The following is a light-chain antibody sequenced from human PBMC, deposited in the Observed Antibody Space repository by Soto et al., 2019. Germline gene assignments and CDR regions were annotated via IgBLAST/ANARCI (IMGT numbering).Light chain of an antibody. Sequence: EIVLTQSPATLSLSPGERATLSCRASQSVDNYLAWYQQKPGQAPRLLIYDVSNRATGTPARFSGSGSGTDFTLSISSLEPEDFAVYYCQQRSNRPRFTFGPGTKVDIE. CDR3: QQRSNRPRFT. V-gene: IGKV3-11*01. J-gene: IGKJ3*01. CDR1: QSVDNY. CDR2: DVS.